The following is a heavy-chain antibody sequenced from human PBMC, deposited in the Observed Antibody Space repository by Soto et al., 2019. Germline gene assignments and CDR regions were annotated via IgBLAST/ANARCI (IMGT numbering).Heavy chain of an antibody. V-gene: IGHV4-30-2*01. CDR3: ARELLFYDSDGFSWDDAFDI. D-gene: IGHD3-22*01. Sequence: PSETLSLTTAVSGGSLSSSAYSWSWIRQPPVKGLEWIGFIYQSGSTYYNPSLKSRVTMSLDRPKNQFSLKLSSVTAADTAVYYCARELLFYDSDGFSWDDAFDIWGQGTMVTVSS. CDR1: GGSLSSSAYS. J-gene: IGHJ3*02. CDR2: IYQSGST.